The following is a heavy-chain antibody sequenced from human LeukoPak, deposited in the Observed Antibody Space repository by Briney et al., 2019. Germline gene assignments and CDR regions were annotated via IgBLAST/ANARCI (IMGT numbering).Heavy chain of an antibody. J-gene: IGHJ4*02. CDR1: GPSISSGDYS. D-gene: IGHD3-10*01. CDR3: AADYTSRSYRFDH. V-gene: IGHV4-30-2*01. Sequence: SQTLSLTCAVSGPSISSGDYSWSWIPQPPGKGLEWLWYIYHSGSTTYNPSLKSRLTISLDRSKNQISLKLNSVTAADTAVYYCAADYTSRSYRFDHWGQGTLVTVSS. CDR2: IYHSGST.